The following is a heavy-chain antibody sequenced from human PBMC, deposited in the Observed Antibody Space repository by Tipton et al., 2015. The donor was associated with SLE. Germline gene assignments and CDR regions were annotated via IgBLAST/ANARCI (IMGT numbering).Heavy chain of an antibody. D-gene: IGHD6-19*01. Sequence: TLSLTCAVSGGSISSGGYSWSWIRQPPGKGLEWIGYIYHSGSTYYNPSLRSRVTISLDRSKNQFSLRLTSVTAADTAIYYCAREGGPVAFRPYYFDSWGQGILVTVSS. V-gene: IGHV4-30-2*01. CDR1: GGSISSGGYS. CDR3: AREGGPVAFRPYYFDS. CDR2: IYHSGST. J-gene: IGHJ4*02.